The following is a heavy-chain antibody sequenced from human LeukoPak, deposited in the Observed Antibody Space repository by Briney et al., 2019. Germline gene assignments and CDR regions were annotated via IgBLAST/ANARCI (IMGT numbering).Heavy chain of an antibody. Sequence: GRSLRLSCAASGFTFSSYGMHWVRQAPGKGLEWVAVIWYDGNNKYYADSVKGRFTISRDNSKNTLYLQTNSLRAEDTAVYYCARDGRSGNFDKWGQGTLVSVSS. CDR1: GFTFSSYG. D-gene: IGHD1-26*01. J-gene: IGHJ4*02. CDR2: IWYDGNNK. V-gene: IGHV3-33*01. CDR3: ARDGRSGNFDK.